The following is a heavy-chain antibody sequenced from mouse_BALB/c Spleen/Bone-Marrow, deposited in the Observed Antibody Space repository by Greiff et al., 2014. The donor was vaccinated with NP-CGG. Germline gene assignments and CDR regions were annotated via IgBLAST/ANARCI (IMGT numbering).Heavy chain of an antibody. Sequence: VQLKEFGAELVKPGASVKLSCTASGFNIKDTYMHWVKQRPEQGLEWIGRIDPANGNTKYDPKFQGKATITADTSSNTAYLQLSSLTSEDTAVYYCAAYYYGSGQFAYWGQGTLVTVSA. J-gene: IGHJ3*01. CDR3: AAYYYGSGQFAY. D-gene: IGHD1-1*01. CDR2: IDPANGNT. CDR1: GFNIKDTY. V-gene: IGHV14-3*02.